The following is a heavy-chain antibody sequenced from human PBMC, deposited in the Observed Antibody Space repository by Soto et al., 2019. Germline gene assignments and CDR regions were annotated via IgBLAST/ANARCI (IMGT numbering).Heavy chain of an antibody. CDR1: GGSFSGYY. D-gene: IGHD3-9*01. CDR3: ARESHDILTGPPWVWYFDL. V-gene: IGHV4-34*01. Sequence: QVQLQQWGAGPLRPLETLSLTCGVSGGSFSGYYWAWIRQSPGKGLEWIGEINDRGPINYNPSLKSQVSISVDTSKNHYPLNLRSVTAADTAVYYCARESHDILTGPPWVWYFDLWGRGTLVTVSS. CDR2: INDRGPI. J-gene: IGHJ2*01.